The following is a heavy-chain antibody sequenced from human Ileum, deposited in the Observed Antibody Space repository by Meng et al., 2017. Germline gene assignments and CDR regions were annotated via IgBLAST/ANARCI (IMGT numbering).Heavy chain of an antibody. D-gene: IGHD3-3*02. J-gene: IGHJ4*02. Sequence: QVQLLQSGSEMKQPGASVKVSCKASGSTFTSYALNWVRQAPGQGLEGLGWIHTNTGNPTYAQGLTGRFVFSLDTSVSTAYLQISSLKAEDTAVYYCAREDHFWSGYFDYWGQGTLVTVSS. CDR2: IHTNTGNP. CDR3: AREDHFWSGYFDY. V-gene: IGHV7-4-1*02. CDR1: GSTFTSYA.